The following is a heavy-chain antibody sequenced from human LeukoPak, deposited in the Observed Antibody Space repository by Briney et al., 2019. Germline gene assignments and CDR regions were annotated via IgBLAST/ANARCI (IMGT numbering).Heavy chain of an antibody. V-gene: IGHV4-38-2*02. Sequence: SETLFLTCTVSGYSISSGYYWGWIRQPPGKGLEWIGSMYHSGSTYYNPSLKSRVTISVDTTKNQFSLKLRSVTAADTAVYYCARVTGYMIEDYFDYWGQGILVTASS. CDR1: GYSISSGYY. CDR2: MYHSGST. D-gene: IGHD3-9*01. CDR3: ARVTGYMIEDYFDY. J-gene: IGHJ4*02.